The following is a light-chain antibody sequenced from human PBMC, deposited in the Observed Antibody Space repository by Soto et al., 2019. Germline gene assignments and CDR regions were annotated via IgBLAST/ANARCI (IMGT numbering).Light chain of an antibody. J-gene: IGLJ3*02. Sequence: QSVLNQPASVSGSPGQSITISCTGTSSDGGSYNLVCWYQQHPGTAPKLMIYEDNKRASGVSNRFSGSTSGITASLTISVLQAEDEADYYCCSYAGSSTGVFGGGAQLTVL. CDR3: CSYAGSSTGV. CDR2: EDN. CDR1: SSDGGSYNL. V-gene: IGLV2-23*01.